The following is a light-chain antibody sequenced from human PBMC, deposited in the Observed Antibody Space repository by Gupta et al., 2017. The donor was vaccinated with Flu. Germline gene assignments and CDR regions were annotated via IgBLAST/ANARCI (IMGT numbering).Light chain of an antibody. V-gene: IGKV2-30*01. CDR3: MRRIRRPWA. CDR2: QGS. Sequence: DGVLSQDPLHLPVTLGQPASISCRSSQGLVYSDGNTYLYGFQQRPCQPPRLLIYQGSNRDSGVPDRFSGSGSGTDFTLKISMVDAEDVGVYYCMRRIRRPWAFGQGTKVEIK. CDR1: QGLVYSDGNTY. J-gene: IGKJ1*01.